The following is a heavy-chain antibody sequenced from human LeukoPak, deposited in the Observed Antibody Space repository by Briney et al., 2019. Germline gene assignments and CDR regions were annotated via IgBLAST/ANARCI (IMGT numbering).Heavy chain of an antibody. CDR3: ARVNSIEWLITN. Sequence: PSQTLSLTCAVSGGSISSGGYSWSWIRQPPGKGLDWIGYIYHSGSTYYNPSLKSRVTISEDRSKNQFSLKLSSVTAADTAVYYCARVNSIEWLITNWGQGTLVTVSS. V-gene: IGHV4-30-2*01. CDR1: GGSISSGGYS. J-gene: IGHJ4*02. D-gene: IGHD5-12*01. CDR2: IYHSGST.